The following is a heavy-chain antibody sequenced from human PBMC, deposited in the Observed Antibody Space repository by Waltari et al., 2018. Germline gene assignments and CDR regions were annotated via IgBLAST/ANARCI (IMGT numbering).Heavy chain of an antibody. D-gene: IGHD3-22*01. Sequence: QVQLQESGPGLLKPSETLSLTCTVSGASVGSLYWGWFRQPAGKGLEWIGRIYTSGSTNYNPALKSRVTVSRDTSKNQLFLRLASVTAADTAKYYCARRGPSYDNTGYLWWYFDLWGRGTLVTVSS. CDR3: ARRGPSYDNTGYLWWYFDL. CDR1: GASVGSLY. V-gene: IGHV4-4*07. CDR2: IYTSGST. J-gene: IGHJ2*01.